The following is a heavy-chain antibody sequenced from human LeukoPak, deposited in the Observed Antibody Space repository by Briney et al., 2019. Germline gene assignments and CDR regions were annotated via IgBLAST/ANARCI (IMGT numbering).Heavy chain of an antibody. Sequence: GGSLRLSCAASGFTFSSYTMNWVRQAPGKGLEWVSYISSSSSTIYYADSVKGRFTISRDNAKNSLYLQMDSLRAEDTAVYYCARGGFGELFSSDYWGQGTLVTVSS. CDR2: ISSSSSTI. CDR3: ARGGFGELFSSDY. D-gene: IGHD3-10*01. J-gene: IGHJ4*02. CDR1: GFTFSSYT. V-gene: IGHV3-48*01.